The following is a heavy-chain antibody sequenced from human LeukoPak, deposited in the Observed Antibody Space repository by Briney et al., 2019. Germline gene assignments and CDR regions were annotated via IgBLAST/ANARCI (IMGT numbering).Heavy chain of an antibody. CDR1: GGSISSYY. V-gene: IGHV4-4*07. CDR2: IYTSGST. Sequence: SETLPLTCTVSGGSISSYYWSWIRQPAGKGLEWIGRIYTSGSTYYNPSLKSRVTISVETSKNQVSLRLSSVTAADTAVYYCARQGAGGRAFDIWGQGTMVTVSS. CDR3: ARQGAGGRAFDI. D-gene: IGHD6-19*01. J-gene: IGHJ3*02.